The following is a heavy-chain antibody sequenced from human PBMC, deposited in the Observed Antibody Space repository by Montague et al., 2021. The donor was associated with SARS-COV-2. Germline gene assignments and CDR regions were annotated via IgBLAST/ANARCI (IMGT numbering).Heavy chain of an antibody. D-gene: IGHD6-13*01. CDR1: GFTFSSYW. Sequence: SLRLSRAASGFTFSSYWMHWVRQAPGKGLEWLVVISYDGSKKDYADSVKGRFTISRDNSENMLYLQMNSLRAEDTAVYYCAKEQYSSSWSDFDYWGQGTVVAVSS. V-gene: IGHV3-30*18. J-gene: IGHJ4*02. CDR3: AKEQYSSSWSDFDY. CDR2: ISYDGSKK.